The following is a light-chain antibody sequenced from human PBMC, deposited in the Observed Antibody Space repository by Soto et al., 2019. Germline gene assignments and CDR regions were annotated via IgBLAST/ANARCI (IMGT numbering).Light chain of an antibody. CDR2: DAS. J-gene: IGKJ3*01. Sequence: DIQMTQSPSTLSASVGDRVTITCRASQSISSWLAWYQQKPGKAPKLLIYDASSLESGVPSRFSGSGSATEFTLTISSLQPEDIATYYCQHYHNLPFTFGPGTKVDVK. V-gene: IGKV1-5*01. CDR3: QHYHNLPFT. CDR1: QSISSW.